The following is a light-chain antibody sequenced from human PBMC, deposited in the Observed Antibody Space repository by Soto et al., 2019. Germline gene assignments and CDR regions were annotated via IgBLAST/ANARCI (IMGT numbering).Light chain of an antibody. CDR2: HAS. Sequence: IVLMQSPDTLSLSPGERATLSCRASRSLSSDYLAWYQQKPGQAPRLLFYHASRRATGTPDRFSGSGSGTDFTLTISRLEPEDFAVYYCQQYGSSGTFGQGTKVDI. J-gene: IGKJ1*01. CDR3: QQYGSSGT. CDR1: RSLSSDY. V-gene: IGKV3-20*01.